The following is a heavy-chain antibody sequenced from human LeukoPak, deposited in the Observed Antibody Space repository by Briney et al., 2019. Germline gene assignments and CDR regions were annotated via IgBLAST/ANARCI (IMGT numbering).Heavy chain of an antibody. D-gene: IGHD3-3*01. CDR2: ISGSGGST. CDR1: GFTFSSYA. CDR3: ARDNDFWSGRNAFDI. J-gene: IGHJ3*02. Sequence: GSLRLSCAASGFTFSSYAMSWVRQAPGKGLEWVSAISGSGGSTYYADSVKGRFTISRDNAKNSLYLQMNSLRAEDTAVYYCARDNDFWSGRNAFDIWGQGTMATVSS. V-gene: IGHV3-23*01.